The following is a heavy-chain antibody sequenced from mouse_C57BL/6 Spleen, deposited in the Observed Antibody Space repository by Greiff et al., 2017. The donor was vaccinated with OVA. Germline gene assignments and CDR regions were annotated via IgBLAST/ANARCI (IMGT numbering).Heavy chain of an antibody. CDR3: ARRYGNSYVRAMDY. Sequence: EVKLVESGGGLVKPGGSLKLSCAASGFTFSDYGMHWVRQAPEQGLEWVAYISSGSSTIYYADTVKGRSTISRDNAKNTLFLQMTSLRSEDTAMDYCARRYGNSYVRAMDYWGQGTSVTVSS. CDR2: ISSGSSTI. J-gene: IGHJ4*01. V-gene: IGHV5-17*01. D-gene: IGHD1-1*01. CDR1: GFTFSDYG.